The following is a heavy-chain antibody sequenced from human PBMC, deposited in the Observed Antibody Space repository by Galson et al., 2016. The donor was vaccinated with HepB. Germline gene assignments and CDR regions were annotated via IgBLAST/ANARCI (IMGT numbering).Heavy chain of an antibody. D-gene: IGHD3-10*01. Sequence: SLRLSCAASGFTFSNYWMSWVRQAPGKGLEWVANIKGDGSEKYYLDSVRGRFTISRDNAKNSLFLQMNSLRAEDTAVFYCARYYHPVWGQGTTVTVSS. J-gene: IGHJ6*02. CDR2: IKGDGSEK. CDR1: GFTFSNYW. V-gene: IGHV3-7*01. CDR3: ARYYHPV.